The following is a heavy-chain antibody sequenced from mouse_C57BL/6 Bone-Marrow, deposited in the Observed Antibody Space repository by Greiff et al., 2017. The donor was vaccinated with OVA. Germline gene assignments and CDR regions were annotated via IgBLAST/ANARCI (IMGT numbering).Heavy chain of an antibody. D-gene: IGHD1-1*01. CDR1: GYTFTDYY. CDR3: ARGYYGLFDY. Sequence: EVKLQESGPVLVKPGASVKMSCKASGYTFTDYYMNWVKQSHGKSLEWIGVINPYNGGTSYNQKFKGKATLTVDKSSSTAYMELNSLTSEDSAVYYCARGYYGLFDYWGQGTTLTVSS. CDR2: INPYNGGT. J-gene: IGHJ2*01. V-gene: IGHV1-19*01.